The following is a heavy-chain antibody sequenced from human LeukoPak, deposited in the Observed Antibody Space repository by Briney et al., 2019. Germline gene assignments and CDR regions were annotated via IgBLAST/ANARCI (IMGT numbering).Heavy chain of an antibody. CDR3: ARGLYGDYVLNWFDP. CDR1: GYTFTSYG. Sequence: SVKVSCKASGYTFTSYGISWVRQAPGQGLEWMGGIIPIFGTANYAQKFQGRVTITADKSTSTAYMELSSLRSEDTAVYYCARGLYGDYVLNWFDPWGQGTLVTVSS. V-gene: IGHV1-69*06. J-gene: IGHJ5*02. D-gene: IGHD4-17*01. CDR2: IIPIFGTA.